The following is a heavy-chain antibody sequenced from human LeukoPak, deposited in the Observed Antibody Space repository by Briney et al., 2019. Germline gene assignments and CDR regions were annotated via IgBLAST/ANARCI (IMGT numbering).Heavy chain of an antibody. CDR3: ARGNGRSRLDP. D-gene: IGHD2-8*01. CDR2: FDPEDGET. Sequence: GASVKVSCKVSGYTLTELSMHWVRQAPGKGLEWMGGFDPEDGETIYAQKFQGRVTMTRDTSISTAYMELSRLRSDDTAVYYCARGNGRSRLDPWGQGTLVTVSS. CDR1: GYTLTELS. J-gene: IGHJ5*02. V-gene: IGHV1-24*01.